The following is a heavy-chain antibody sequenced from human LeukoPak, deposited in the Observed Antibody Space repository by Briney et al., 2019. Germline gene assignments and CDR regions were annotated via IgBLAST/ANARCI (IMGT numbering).Heavy chain of an antibody. V-gene: IGHV3-23*01. CDR1: GFTFSSYA. CDR3: AKDRVDYGDYTDAFDI. Sequence: GGSLRLSCAASGFTFSSYAMSWVRQAPGKGLEWVSAISGSGGSTYYADSVKGRFTISRDNSKHTLYLQMNSLRAEDTAVYYCAKDRVDYGDYTDAFDIWGQGTMVTVSS. J-gene: IGHJ3*02. D-gene: IGHD4-17*01. CDR2: ISGSGGST.